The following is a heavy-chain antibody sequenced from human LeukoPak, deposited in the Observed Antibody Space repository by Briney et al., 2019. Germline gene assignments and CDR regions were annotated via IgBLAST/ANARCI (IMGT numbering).Heavy chain of an antibody. CDR2: IHYDSSTE. CDR3: AKDSHCTNGVCYTRRSPFDY. Sequence: GGSLRLSCAASGFAFSSYGMHWVRQAPGKGLEWVAYIHYDSSTEDYADSVKGRFTISRDNSKNTLFLQMNNLRVEDMGVLYCAKDSHCTNGVCYTRRSPFDYWGQGTLVTVSS. J-gene: IGHJ4*02. CDR1: GFAFSSYG. V-gene: IGHV3-30*02. D-gene: IGHD2-8*01.